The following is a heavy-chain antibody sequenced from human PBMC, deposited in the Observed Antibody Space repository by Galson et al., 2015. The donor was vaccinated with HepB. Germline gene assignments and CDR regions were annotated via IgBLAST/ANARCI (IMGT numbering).Heavy chain of an antibody. V-gene: IGHV3-30*18. CDR3: AKGVSSSWYFNY. Sequence: SLRLSCAASGFTFSSYGMHWVRQAPGKGLEWVAVISYDGSNKYYADSVKGRFTISRDNSKNTLYLQMNSLRAEDTAVYYCAKGVSSSWYFNYWGQGTLVTVSS. D-gene: IGHD6-13*01. CDR2: ISYDGSNK. CDR1: GFTFSSYG. J-gene: IGHJ4*02.